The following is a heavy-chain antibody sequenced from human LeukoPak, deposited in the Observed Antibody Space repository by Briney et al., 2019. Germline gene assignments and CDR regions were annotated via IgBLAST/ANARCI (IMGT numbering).Heavy chain of an antibody. CDR3: ARGPYYYDSSGYYYYYVDV. Sequence: SVKVPCKASGGTFSSYAISWVRQAPGQGLEWMGRIIPIFGTANYAQKFQGRVTITTDESTSTAYMELSSLRSEDTAVYYCARGPYYYDSSGYYYYYVDVWGKGTTVTVSS. CDR1: GGTFSSYA. CDR2: IIPIFGTA. D-gene: IGHD3-22*01. J-gene: IGHJ6*03. V-gene: IGHV1-69*05.